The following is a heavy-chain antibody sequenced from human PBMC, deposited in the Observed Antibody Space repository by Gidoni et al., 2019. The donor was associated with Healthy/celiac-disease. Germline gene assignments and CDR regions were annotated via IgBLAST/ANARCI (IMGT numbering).Heavy chain of an antibody. J-gene: IGHJ6*01. Sequence: EVQLVESGGCVVQPGGSLRLYCAASGFSFYDYAMHCVSQDPGKGRECVFLISGDGSSTYYADYVKGRFTISRDNSKNSLYLQMNSLRTEDNALYYCAKVSGYCTNGVCPYYYYYGMDVWGQGTTVTVSS. CDR3: AKVSGYCTNGVCPYYYYYGMDV. CDR1: GFSFYDYA. CDR2: ISGDGSST. D-gene: IGHD2-8*01. V-gene: IGHV3-43*02.